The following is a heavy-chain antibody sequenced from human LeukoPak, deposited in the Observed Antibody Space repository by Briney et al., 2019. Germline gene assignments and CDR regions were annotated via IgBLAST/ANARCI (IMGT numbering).Heavy chain of an antibody. CDR1: GGSIISSDYH. J-gene: IGHJ3*02. CDR3: ARHCCSGPAKRVFDI. Sequence: SETLSLTCTVSGGSIISSDYHWGWVRQPPGKGLEWIGTISYSGNTDYNPSLRSRVTISVDTSNNQFSLRLGFVTAADTAVYHCARHCCSGPAKRVFDIWGQGTMVTVSS. CDR2: ISYSGNT. D-gene: IGHD2-15*01. V-gene: IGHV4-39*01.